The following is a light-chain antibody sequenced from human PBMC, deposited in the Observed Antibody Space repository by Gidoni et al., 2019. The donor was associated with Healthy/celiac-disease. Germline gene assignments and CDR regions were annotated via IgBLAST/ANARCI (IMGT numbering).Light chain of an antibody. CDR2: KVS. J-gene: IGKJ5*01. Sequence: DIVMTQTPLSLSVTPGQPASIACKSSHSLLHSNGKTYLYWYLQKPGQPPQLLIYKVSNRFSGVPERFSGSGSGADFTLRISRVEAEDVGVYYCMQNTQLPITFGQGTRLEIK. CDR1: HSLLHSNGKTY. V-gene: IGKV2D-29*01. CDR3: MQNTQLPIT.